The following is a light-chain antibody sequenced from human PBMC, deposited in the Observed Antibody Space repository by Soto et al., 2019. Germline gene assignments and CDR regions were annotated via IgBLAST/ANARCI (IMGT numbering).Light chain of an antibody. J-gene: IGKJ1*01. Sequence: EIVLTQSPVTLSLSPGEGATLSCRARQTVSSRYFAWYQQKPGQAPRLLIYAASSRAAGIPDRFSGSGSGTDFSLTIIRLEPEDFAVYYCHQYASSRTFGPGTKVE. CDR2: AAS. CDR3: HQYASSRT. V-gene: IGKV3-20*01. CDR1: QTVSSRY.